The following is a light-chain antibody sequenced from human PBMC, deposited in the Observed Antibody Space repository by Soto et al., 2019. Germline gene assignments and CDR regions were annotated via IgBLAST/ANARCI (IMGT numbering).Light chain of an antibody. Sequence: DIVMTQSPDSLAVSLGERATINCKSSQSVLYSSDNKNYLAWYQQKPGQSPKLLIYWASTRESGVPDRFSGSGSGTDFTLTISSLQAEDVAVYYCQQYYATPQTFGQGTRMEIK. J-gene: IGKJ1*01. CDR3: QQYYATPQT. CDR1: QSVLYSSDNKNY. V-gene: IGKV4-1*01. CDR2: WAS.